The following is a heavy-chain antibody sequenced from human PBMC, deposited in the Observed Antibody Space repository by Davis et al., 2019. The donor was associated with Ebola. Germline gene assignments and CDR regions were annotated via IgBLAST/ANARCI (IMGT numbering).Heavy chain of an antibody. CDR1: GFTVDNNY. CDR3: ATTQWLREFDN. J-gene: IGHJ4*02. CDR2: LHSDGDR. V-gene: IGHV3-53*05. D-gene: IGHD6-19*01. Sequence: GGSLRLSCVASGFTVDNNYMMWVRQAPGKGLEWVAVLHSDGDRYYADSVRGRFIISRDKSNNTLYLEMNSLRVDDTAVYYCATTQWLREFDNWGQGTLVTVSS.